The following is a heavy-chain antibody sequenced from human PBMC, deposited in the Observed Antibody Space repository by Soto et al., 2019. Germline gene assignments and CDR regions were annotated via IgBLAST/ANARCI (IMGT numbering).Heavy chain of an antibody. CDR2: MSYTAST. V-gene: IGHV4-59*01. CDR3: ARYSNSWSSFDY. D-gene: IGHD6-13*01. CDR1: GGSITTYY. Sequence: QVQLQESGPGPVKPSETLSLNCNVSGGSITTYYWSWVRQSPGKGLEWIGYMSYTASTHYNPSLNGRVTISMDISKNHLSLQLSFVTAADTAVYFCARYSNSWSSFDYWGQGTLVTVSS. J-gene: IGHJ4*02.